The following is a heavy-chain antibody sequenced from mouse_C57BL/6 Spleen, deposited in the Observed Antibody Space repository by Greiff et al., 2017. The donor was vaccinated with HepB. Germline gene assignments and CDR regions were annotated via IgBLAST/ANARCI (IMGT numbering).Heavy chain of an antibody. CDR2: FYPGSGSI. J-gene: IGHJ4*01. CDR1: GYTFTEYT. D-gene: IGHD1-1*01. CDR3: ARHEDYYYYGSSPAMDY. Sequence: VQLQQPGAELVKPGASVKLSCKASGYTFTEYTIHWVKQRSGQGLEWIGWFYPGSGSIKYNEKFKDKATLTADKSSSTVYMELSRLTSEDSAVYFCARHEDYYYYGSSPAMDYWGQGTSVTVSS. V-gene: IGHV1-62-2*01.